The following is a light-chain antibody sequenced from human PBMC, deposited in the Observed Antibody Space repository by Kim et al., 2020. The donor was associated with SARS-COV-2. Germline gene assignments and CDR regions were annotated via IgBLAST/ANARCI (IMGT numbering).Light chain of an antibody. Sequence: GSPGQTASITCSGDKLGDKYACWYQQKPGQSPVLVIYQDSKRPSGIPERFSGSNSGNTATLTIRGTQAMDEADYYCQAWDSSTVVFGGGTQLTVL. J-gene: IGLJ2*01. CDR3: QAWDSSTVV. CDR1: KLGDKY. V-gene: IGLV3-1*01. CDR2: QDS.